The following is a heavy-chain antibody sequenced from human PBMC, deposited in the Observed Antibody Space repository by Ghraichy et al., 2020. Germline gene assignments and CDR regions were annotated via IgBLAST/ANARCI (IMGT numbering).Heavy chain of an antibody. J-gene: IGHJ3*02. V-gene: IGHV1-2*06. CDR3: SRGLRWSDPDAFDI. CDR1: GYTFTAYY. CDR2: INPSSGGT. Sequence: ASVKVSCKTSGYTFTAYYMHWVRQAPGQGLEWMGRINPSSGGTNFAQKFQGRVTMTRDTSISTGYMELSRLTSDDTAVYYWSRGLRWSDPDAFDIWGQGTMVTVSS. D-gene: IGHD4-23*01.